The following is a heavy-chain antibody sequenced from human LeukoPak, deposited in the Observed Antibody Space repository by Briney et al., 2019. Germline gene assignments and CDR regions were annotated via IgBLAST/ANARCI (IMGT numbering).Heavy chain of an antibody. Sequence: GGPLRLSCAASGFTFSSYAMNWVRQAPGKGLEWVSAISSNDNNTYYANSVKGRFTISRDNSKNTLSLQLNSLRAEDTAVYYCAKGTSSSCYSAPNYWGQGTLVTVSS. D-gene: IGHD2-15*01. V-gene: IGHV3-23*01. J-gene: IGHJ4*02. CDR2: ISSNDNNT. CDR1: GFTFSSYA. CDR3: AKGTSSSCYSAPNY.